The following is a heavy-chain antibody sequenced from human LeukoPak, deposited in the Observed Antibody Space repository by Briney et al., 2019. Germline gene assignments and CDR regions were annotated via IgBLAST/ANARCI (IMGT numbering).Heavy chain of an antibody. D-gene: IGHD1-7*01. CDR3: ARDGVMITGTMTY. J-gene: IGHJ4*02. V-gene: IGHV3-21*01. CDR2: ISSSSSYI. Sequence: GGSLRLSCAASGFTFSSYAMNWVRQAPGKGLEWVSSISSSSSYIYYADSVKGRFTISRDNAKNSLYLQMNSLRAEDTAVYYCARDGVMITGTMTYWGQGTLVTGSS. CDR1: GFTFSSYA.